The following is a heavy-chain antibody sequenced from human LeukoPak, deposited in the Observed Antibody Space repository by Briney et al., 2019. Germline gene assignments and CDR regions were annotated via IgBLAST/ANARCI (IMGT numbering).Heavy chain of an antibody. CDR2: INHSGST. V-gene: IGHV4-34*01. Sequence: SETLSLTCAVYGGSFSGYYWSWIRQPPGKGLEWIGEINHSGSTNYNPSLKSRVTISVDTPKNQFSLKLSSVTAADTAVYYCARGRSPRHYYYGMDVWGQGTTVTVSS. CDR3: ARGRSPRHYYYGMDV. CDR1: GGSFSGYY. J-gene: IGHJ6*02.